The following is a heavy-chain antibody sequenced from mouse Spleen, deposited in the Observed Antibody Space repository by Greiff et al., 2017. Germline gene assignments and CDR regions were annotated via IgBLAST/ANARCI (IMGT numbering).Heavy chain of an antibody. V-gene: IGHV1-81*01. D-gene: IGHD2-10*02. J-gene: IGHJ3*01. CDR3: AREYGNFGGFAY. CDR2: IYPRSGNT. Sequence: VKLMESGAELARPGASVKLSCKASGYTFTSYGIRWVKQRPGQGLEWIGEIYPRSGNTYYNEKFKGKATLTADKSSSTAYMELRSLTSEDSAVYFCAREYGNFGGFAYWGQGTLVTVSA. CDR1: GYTFTSYG.